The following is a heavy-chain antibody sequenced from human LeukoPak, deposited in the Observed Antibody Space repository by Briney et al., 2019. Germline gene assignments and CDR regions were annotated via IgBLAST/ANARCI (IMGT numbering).Heavy chain of an antibody. Sequence: GGSLRLSCAASGFTFRTYAMHWVRQAPGKGLEWVSVIYSGGSTYYADSVKGRFTISRDNSKNTLNLQMNSLRAEDTAVYYCAKDGSSTSCYGLCYYYYMDVWGKGTTVTVSS. CDR3: AKDGSSTSCYGLCYYYYMDV. D-gene: IGHD2-2*01. CDR1: GFTFRTYA. V-gene: IGHV3-53*01. CDR2: IYSGGST. J-gene: IGHJ6*03.